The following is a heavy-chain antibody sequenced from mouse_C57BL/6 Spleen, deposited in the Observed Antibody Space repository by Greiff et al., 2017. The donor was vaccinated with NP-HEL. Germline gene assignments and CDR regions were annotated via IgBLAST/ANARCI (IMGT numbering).Heavy chain of an antibody. D-gene: IGHD1-1*01. CDR3: ARSAYYYGSNWYFDV. CDR2: IYPGGGYT. Sequence: QVQLKESGAELVRPGTSVKMSCKASGYTFTNYWIGWAKQRPGHGLEWIGDIYPGGGYTNYNEKFKGKATLTADKSSSTAYMQFSSLTSEDSAIYYCARSAYYYGSNWYFDVWGTGTTVTVSS. CDR1: GYTFTNYW. V-gene: IGHV1-63*01. J-gene: IGHJ1*03.